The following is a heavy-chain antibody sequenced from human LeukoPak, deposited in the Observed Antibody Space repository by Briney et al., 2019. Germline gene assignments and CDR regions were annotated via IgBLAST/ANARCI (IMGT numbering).Heavy chain of an antibody. V-gene: IGHV4-59*01. J-gene: IGHJ4*02. CDR2: VLYSGST. D-gene: IGHD3-3*01. CDR1: GGSISSYY. CDR3: ARYYTSSSGIDY. Sequence: SETLSLTCTVSGGSISSYYWNWIRQPPGKGLEWIGYVLYSGSTNYNPSLKSRVTISLDTSKNQFSLKLSSVTAADTAVYYCARYYTSSSGIDYWGPGTLVTVSS.